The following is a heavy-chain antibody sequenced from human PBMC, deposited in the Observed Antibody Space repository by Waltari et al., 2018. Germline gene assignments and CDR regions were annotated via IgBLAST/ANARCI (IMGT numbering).Heavy chain of an antibody. J-gene: IGHJ5*02. CDR3: ARLYYYDSSGYPLGFDP. CDR1: GGSISSYY. D-gene: IGHD3-22*01. V-gene: IGHV4-59*01. Sequence: QVQLQESGTGLAKPSETLSLTCTGSGGSISSYYCSWIRQPPGKGLEWIGYIYDSGSTNYNPSLKSRVTISVDTSKNQFSLKLSSVTAADTAVYYCARLYYYDSSGYPLGFDPWGQGTLVTVSS. CDR2: IYDSGST.